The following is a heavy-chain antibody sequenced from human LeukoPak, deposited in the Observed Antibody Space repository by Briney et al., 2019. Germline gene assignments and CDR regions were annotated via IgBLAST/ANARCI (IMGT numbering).Heavy chain of an antibody. CDR3: ARARDGRYCSGGSCYSFWYYYYYYMDV. CDR1: GFTFSSYS. D-gene: IGHD2-15*01. CDR2: ISSSSSYI. J-gene: IGHJ6*03. V-gene: IGHV3-21*01. Sequence: PGGSLRLSCAASGFTFSSYSMNWVRQAPGKGLEWVSSISSSSSYIYYADSVKGRFTISRDNAKNSLYLQMNSLRAEDTAVYYCARARDGRYCSGGSCYSFWYYYYYYMDVWGKGTTVTVSS.